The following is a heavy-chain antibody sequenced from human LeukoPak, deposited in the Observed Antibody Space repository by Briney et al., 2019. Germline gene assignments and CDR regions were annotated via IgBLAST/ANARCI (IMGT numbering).Heavy chain of an antibody. D-gene: IGHD6-6*01. CDR1: GYTFTSYG. J-gene: IGHJ4*02. V-gene: IGHV1-69*13. Sequence: SVKVSCKASGYTFTSYGISWVRQAPGQGLEWMGGIIPIFGTANYAQKFQGRVTITADESTSTAYMELSSLRSEDTAVYYCARDVRIAARPEFDYFDYWGQGTLVTVSS. CDR3: ARDVRIAARPEFDYFDY. CDR2: IIPIFGTA.